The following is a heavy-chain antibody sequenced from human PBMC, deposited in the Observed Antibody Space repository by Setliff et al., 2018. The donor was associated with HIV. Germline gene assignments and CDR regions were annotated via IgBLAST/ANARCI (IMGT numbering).Heavy chain of an antibody. J-gene: IGHJ2*01. Sequence: PSETLSLTCTVSGGPISNSNYYWGWIRQPPGKGLEWVGSIYYIGTTYYNPSLKSRVTISIDTSKNDFSLKLTSVTAADTAMYYCARLASTRDWYFDLWGRGTLVTVSS. CDR1: GGPISNSNYY. CDR2: IYYIGTT. CDR3: ARLASTRDWYFDL. V-gene: IGHV4-39*02.